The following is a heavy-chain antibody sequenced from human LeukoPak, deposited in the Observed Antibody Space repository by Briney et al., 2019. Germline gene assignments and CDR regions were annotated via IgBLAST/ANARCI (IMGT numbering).Heavy chain of an antibody. CDR3: ARDGGAVTSSGAFDI. J-gene: IGHJ3*02. V-gene: IGHV3-30-3*01. CDR1: GFTFSTYA. Sequence: SGGSLRLSCAASGFTFSTYAMHWVRQAPGKGLEWVAVISYDGSNKYYADSVKGRFTISRDNSKNTLYLQMNSLRAEDTAVYYCARDGGAVTSSGAFDIWGQGTMVTVSS. D-gene: IGHD4-17*01. CDR2: ISYDGSNK.